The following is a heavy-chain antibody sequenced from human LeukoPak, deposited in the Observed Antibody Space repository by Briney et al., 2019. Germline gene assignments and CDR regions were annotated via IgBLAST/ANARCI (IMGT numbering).Heavy chain of an antibody. CDR3: ARVAGPYYYDSSGPFDY. J-gene: IGHJ4*02. CDR2: IYTSGST. V-gene: IGHV4-4*07. CDR1: GGSLSSYY. Sequence: SETLSLTCTVSGGSLSSYYWSWIRQPAGKGLEWIGRIYTSGSTNYNPSLKSRVTMSVDTSKNQFSLKLTSVTAADTAVYYCARVAGPYYYDSSGPFDYWGQGSLVTVSS. D-gene: IGHD3-22*01.